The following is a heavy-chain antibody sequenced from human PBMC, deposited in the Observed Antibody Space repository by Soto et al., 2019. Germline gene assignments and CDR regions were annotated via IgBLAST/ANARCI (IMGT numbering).Heavy chain of an antibody. CDR2: IDPSDSYT. D-gene: IGHD3-3*01. CDR3: AMYGGVSTRTFDY. J-gene: IGHJ4*02. V-gene: IGHV5-10-1*01. CDR1: GYSFTSYW. Sequence: RGESLKISCKGSGYSFTSYWISWVRQMPGKGLEWMGRIDPSDSYTNYSPSFQGHVTISADKSISTAYLQWSSLKASDTAMYYCAMYGGVSTRTFDYWGQGTPVTVSS.